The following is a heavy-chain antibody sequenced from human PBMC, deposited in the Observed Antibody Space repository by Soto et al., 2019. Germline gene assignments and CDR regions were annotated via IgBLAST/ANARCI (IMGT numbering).Heavy chain of an antibody. Sequence: GGSLRLSCAASGFIFNNAWMNWVRQAPGKGLEWVGRIKSKTDGETTDYAAPVKGRFTISRDDSKNTLYLQMNSLKTEDTAVYYCTTVLGGYYYVSSLWGQGTLVTVSS. D-gene: IGHD3-22*01. J-gene: IGHJ4*02. CDR1: GFIFNNAW. V-gene: IGHV3-15*07. CDR3: TTVLGGYYYVSSL. CDR2: IKSKTDGETT.